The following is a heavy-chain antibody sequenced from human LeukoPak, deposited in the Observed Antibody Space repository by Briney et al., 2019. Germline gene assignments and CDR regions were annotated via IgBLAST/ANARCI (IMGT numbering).Heavy chain of an antibody. CDR1: GFTFSGST. V-gene: IGHV3-73*01. CDR2: IRSKADNYAT. Sequence: GGSLRLSCAASGFTFSGSTILWVRQASGKGLEWVGRIRSKADNYATAYAASVQGRCTISRDDSKSTAYLQLNSLKTEDTAVYYCTQSNYWGQGALVTVSS. J-gene: IGHJ4*02. CDR3: TQSNY.